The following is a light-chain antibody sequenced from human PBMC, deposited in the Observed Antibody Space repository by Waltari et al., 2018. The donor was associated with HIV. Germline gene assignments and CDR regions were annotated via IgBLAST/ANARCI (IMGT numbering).Light chain of an antibody. J-gene: IGLJ3*02. CDR3: YSTDISGDQWV. CDR2: EDI. Sequence: SYEVTQPPSVSVSPGQTARNTCSGDALPKKYAYWYQQKSGQAPVLVIYEDIKRPSGIPERFSGSSSGTVATLTISGAQVEDEADYYCYSTDISGDQWVFGGGTKVTVL. CDR1: ALPKKY. V-gene: IGLV3-10*01.